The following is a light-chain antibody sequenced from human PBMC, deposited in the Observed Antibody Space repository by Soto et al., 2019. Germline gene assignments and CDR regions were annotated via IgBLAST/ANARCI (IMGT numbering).Light chain of an antibody. J-gene: IGLJ1*01. CDR2: DVS. Sequence: QSVLTRPTSVSGSPGQSITISCTGTSSDVGGYNYVSWYQHHPGKAPKLMICDVSDRPSGVSNRFSGSKSGNTASLTISGLQAEDEADYYCSSYTSGSTPWVFGTGTKVTVL. V-gene: IGLV2-14*03. CDR3: SSYTSGSTPWV. CDR1: SSDVGGYNY.